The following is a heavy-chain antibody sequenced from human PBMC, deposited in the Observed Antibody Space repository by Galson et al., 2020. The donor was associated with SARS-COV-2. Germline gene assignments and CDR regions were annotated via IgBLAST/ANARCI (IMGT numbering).Heavy chain of an antibody. J-gene: IGHJ5*02. CDR3: AKDLSSGTSYWFDP. V-gene: IGHV3-23*01. CDR1: GLTFSNHD. Sequence: GESLKISCAASGLTFSNHDMSWARQAPGKGLEWVSAISASGGSTYYPESVKGRFTISRDNSKNILYLQMNSLRAEDTALYYCAKDLSSGTSYWFDPWGQRTLVTVSS. CDR2: ISASGGST. D-gene: IGHD3-10*02.